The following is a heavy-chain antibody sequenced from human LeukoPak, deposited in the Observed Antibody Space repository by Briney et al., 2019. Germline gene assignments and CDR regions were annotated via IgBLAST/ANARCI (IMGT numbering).Heavy chain of an antibody. Sequence: PSETLSLTCTVSGGSISSYYWSWIRQPPGKGLEWIGYIYYSGSTNYNPSLKSRVTISVDTSKNQFSLKLSSVTAADTAVYYCARSRSYYDSSGYYYVFDYWGQGTLVTVSS. CDR1: GGSISSYY. D-gene: IGHD3-22*01. V-gene: IGHV4-59*12. J-gene: IGHJ4*02. CDR3: ARSRSYYDSSGYYYVFDY. CDR2: IYYSGST.